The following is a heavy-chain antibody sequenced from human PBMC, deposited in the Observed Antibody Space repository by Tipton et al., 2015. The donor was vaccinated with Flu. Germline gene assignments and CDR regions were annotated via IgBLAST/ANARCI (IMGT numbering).Heavy chain of an antibody. Sequence: LRLSCTVSGGSISSYYWSWIRQPPGKGLEWIGYIYYSGSTNYNPSLKSRVTISVDTSKNQFSLKLSSVTAADTAVYYCARDSNGDSLGYWGQGTLVTVSS. CDR3: ARDSNGDSLGY. CDR1: GGSISSYY. V-gene: IGHV4-59*01. CDR2: IYYSGST. J-gene: IGHJ4*02. D-gene: IGHD2-21*02.